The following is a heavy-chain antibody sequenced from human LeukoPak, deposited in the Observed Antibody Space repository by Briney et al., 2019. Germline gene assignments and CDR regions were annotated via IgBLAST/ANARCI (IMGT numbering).Heavy chain of an antibody. J-gene: IGHJ6*03. CDR2: IRYDGSNK. CDR1: GFTFSSYG. CDR3: ARVGGITLALAPSPFPDYNYYYMDV. D-gene: IGHD3-10*01. Sequence: GGSLRLSCAASGFTFSSYGMHWVRQAPGKGLEWVAFIRYDGSNKYYTDSVKGRFTISRDNSKNTLYLQMNSLRAEDTAVYYCARVGGITLALAPSPFPDYNYYYMDVWGKGTTVTVSS. V-gene: IGHV3-30*02.